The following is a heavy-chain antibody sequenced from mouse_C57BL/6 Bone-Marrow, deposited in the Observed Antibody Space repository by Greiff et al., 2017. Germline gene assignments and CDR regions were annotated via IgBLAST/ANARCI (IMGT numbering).Heavy chain of an antibody. CDR3: ARPHYYAMDY. CDR2: IDPSDSYT. CDR1: GYTFTSYW. V-gene: IGHV1-59*01. Sequence: QVQLQQSGAELVRPGTSVKLSCKASGYTFTSYWMHWVKQRPGQGLEWIGVIDPSDSYTNYNQKFKGKATLTVDTSSSTAYMQLSSLTSEDSAVYYCARPHYYAMDYWGQGTSVTVSS. J-gene: IGHJ4*01.